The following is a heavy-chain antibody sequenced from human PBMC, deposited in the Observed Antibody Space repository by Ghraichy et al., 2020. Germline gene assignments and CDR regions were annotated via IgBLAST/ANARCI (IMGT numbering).Heavy chain of an antibody. CDR3: ARDSGDYYDSSGLDY. CDR1: GFTFSSYA. J-gene: IGHJ4*02. D-gene: IGHD3-22*01. CDR2: ISYDGSNK. V-gene: IGHV3-30-3*01. Sequence: GGSLRLSCAASGFTFSSYAMHWVRQAPGKGLEWVAVISYDGSNKYYADSVKGRFTISRDNSKNTLYLQMNSLRAEDTAVYYCARDSGDYYDSSGLDYWGQGTLVTVSS.